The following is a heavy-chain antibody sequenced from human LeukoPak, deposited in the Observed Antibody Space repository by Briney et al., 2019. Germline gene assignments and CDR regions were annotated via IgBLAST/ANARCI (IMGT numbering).Heavy chain of an antibody. Sequence: GGSLRLSCEASGFTFSNFAMTWVRQAPGKGLEWVSSIVGSSSTYYADSLKGRFTISRDNAKNSLYLQMNSLRAEDTAVYYCARIGAGSSRDYWGQGTLVTVSS. CDR1: GFTFSNFA. J-gene: IGHJ4*02. V-gene: IGHV3-21*01. D-gene: IGHD6-13*01. CDR3: ARIGAGSSRDY. CDR2: IVGSSST.